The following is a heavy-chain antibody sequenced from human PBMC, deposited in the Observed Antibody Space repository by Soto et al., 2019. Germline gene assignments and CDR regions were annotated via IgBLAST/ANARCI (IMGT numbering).Heavy chain of an antibody. CDR2: ISSSSSTI. J-gene: IGHJ4*02. Sequence: PGVLLRLSRTAFGFTFSSHSMNLVRQTPGKGLEWVSYISSSSSTIYYADSVKGRFTISRDNAKNSLYLQMNSLRAEDTAVYYCARDSGYSYGPLDYWGQGTLVTVSS. CDR1: GFTFSSHS. D-gene: IGHD5-18*01. CDR3: ARDSGYSYGPLDY. V-gene: IGHV3-48*01.